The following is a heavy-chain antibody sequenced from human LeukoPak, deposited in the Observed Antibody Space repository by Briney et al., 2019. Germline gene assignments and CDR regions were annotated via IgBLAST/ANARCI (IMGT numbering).Heavy chain of an antibody. CDR3: ARVRDGYNYWFDP. J-gene: IGHJ5*02. Sequence: SETLSLTCTVSGGPISSYYWSWIRQPPGKGLEWIGYIYYSGSTNYNPTRKSRVTISVDTSKNQFSLKLSSVTAADTAVYYCARVRDGYNYWFDPWGQGTLVTVSS. CDR2: IYYSGST. V-gene: IGHV4-59*01. CDR1: GGPISSYY. D-gene: IGHD5-24*01.